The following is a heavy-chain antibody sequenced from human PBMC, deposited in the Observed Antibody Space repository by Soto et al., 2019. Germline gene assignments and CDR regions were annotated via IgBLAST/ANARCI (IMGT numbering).Heavy chain of an antibody. D-gene: IGHD3-3*01. CDR2: IKQDGSEK. Sequence: GGSLRLSCAASGFTFSSYWMSWVRQAPGKGLEWVANIKQDGSEKYYVDSVKGRFTISRDNAKNSLYLQMNSLRAEDTAVYYCARTPGGRGIPTILGYWGQETLVTVSS. J-gene: IGHJ4*02. CDR1: GFTFSSYW. V-gene: IGHV3-7*01. CDR3: ARTPGGRGIPTILGY.